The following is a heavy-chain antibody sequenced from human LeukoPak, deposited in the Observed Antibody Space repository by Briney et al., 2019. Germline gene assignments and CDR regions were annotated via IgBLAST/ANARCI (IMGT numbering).Heavy chain of an antibody. J-gene: IGHJ4*02. CDR3: VSYPDVFIAGGRSSSSTPFDY. V-gene: IGHV3-53*01. D-gene: IGHD6-13*01. CDR1: GLTASSNY. Sequence: SGESMTLSSALSGLTASSNYMSCVRPPPGEGREWVLVIYSGVSPYHPDSLKARFPISRNTSKPTLSCKMNSLRAEDTAVYYCVSYPDVFIAGGRSSSSTPFDYWGRGTLVSVSS. CDR2: IYSGVSP.